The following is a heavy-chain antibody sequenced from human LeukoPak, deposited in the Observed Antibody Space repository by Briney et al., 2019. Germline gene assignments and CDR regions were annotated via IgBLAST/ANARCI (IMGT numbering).Heavy chain of an antibody. V-gene: IGHV1-2*06. Sequence: GASVKVSCEASGYTFTGYYMHWVRQAPGQGLEWMGRINPNSGGTNYAQKFQGRVTMTRDTSISTAYMELSRLRSDDTAVYYCASTVGVVPARFDYWGQGTLVTVSS. D-gene: IGHD2-2*01. CDR3: ASTVGVVPARFDY. CDR1: GYTFTGYY. CDR2: INPNSGGT. J-gene: IGHJ4*02.